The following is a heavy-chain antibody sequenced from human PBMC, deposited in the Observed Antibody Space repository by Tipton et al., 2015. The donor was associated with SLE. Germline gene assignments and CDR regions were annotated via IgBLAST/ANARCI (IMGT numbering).Heavy chain of an antibody. Sequence: TLSLTCTVSGGSISSGSYYWSWIRQPAGKGLEWIGYIYTSGSTNYNPSLKSRVTISVDTSKNQFSLKLSSVTAADTAVYYCARGKGIAAAENFDYWGQGTLVTVSS. V-gene: IGHV4-61*09. CDR1: GGSISSGSYY. CDR2: IYTSGST. J-gene: IGHJ4*02. D-gene: IGHD6-13*01. CDR3: ARGKGIAAAENFDY.